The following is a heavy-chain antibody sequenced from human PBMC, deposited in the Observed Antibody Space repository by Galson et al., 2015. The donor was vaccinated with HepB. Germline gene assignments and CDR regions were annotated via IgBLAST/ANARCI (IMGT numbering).Heavy chain of an antibody. D-gene: IGHD3-16*01. V-gene: IGHV3-9*01. Sequence: SLRLSCAASGFTFDDYAMHWVRQAPGKGLEWVSGISWNSGSIGYADSVKGRFTISRDNAKNSLYLQMNSLRAEDTALYYCAKGGHLRAEAFDIWGQGTMVTVSS. CDR3: AKGGHLRAEAFDI. CDR2: ISWNSGSI. CDR1: GFTFDDYA. J-gene: IGHJ3*02.